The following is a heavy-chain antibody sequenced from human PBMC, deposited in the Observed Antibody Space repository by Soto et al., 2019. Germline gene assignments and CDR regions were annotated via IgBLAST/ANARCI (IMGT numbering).Heavy chain of an antibody. CDR1: GFTFSTYS. D-gene: IGHD5-12*01. V-gene: IGHV3-48*02. CDR2: ISYGSDTI. Sequence: GGSLRLSCAASGFTFSTYSMNWVRQAPGKGLEWVSYISYGSDTIYYAGSVKGRFTISRDNAKNSLYLQMNSLRDEDTAVYYCAREMATITVIDYWGQGTLVTVSS. J-gene: IGHJ4*02. CDR3: AREMATITVIDY.